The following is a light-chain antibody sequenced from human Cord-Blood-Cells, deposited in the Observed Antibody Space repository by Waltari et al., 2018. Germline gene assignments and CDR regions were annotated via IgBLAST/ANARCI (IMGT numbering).Light chain of an antibody. Sequence: DIQMTQSPSSLSASVGDRVTITCRASQSISSYLNWYQQKPGKAPKLLIYAASSLQSGVPSRFSGSGSGTDFTLTINSLQPEDFATYYCQQSYSTLSTFGPGTKVDIK. V-gene: IGKV1-39*01. CDR3: QQSYSTLST. J-gene: IGKJ3*01. CDR2: AAS. CDR1: QSISSY.